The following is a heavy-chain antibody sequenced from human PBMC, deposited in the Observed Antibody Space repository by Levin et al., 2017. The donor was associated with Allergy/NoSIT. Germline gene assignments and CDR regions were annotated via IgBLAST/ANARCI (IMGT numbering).Heavy chain of an antibody. J-gene: IGHJ4*02. V-gene: IGHV3-48*03. D-gene: IGHD3-3*01. Sequence: SCAASGFTFSSYEMNWVRRAPGKGLEWVSYISSTGSTIYSADSVKGRFTISRDNAKNSLYLHMNSLRVEDTAVYYCARQLGNFWSGYNYFDYWGQGTLVTVSS. CDR1: GFTFSSYE. CDR3: ARQLGNFWSGYNYFDY. CDR2: ISSTGSTI.